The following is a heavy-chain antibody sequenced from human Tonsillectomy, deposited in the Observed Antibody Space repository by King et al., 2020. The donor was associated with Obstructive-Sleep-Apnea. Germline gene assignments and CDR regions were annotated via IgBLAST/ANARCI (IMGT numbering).Heavy chain of an antibody. CDR3: ARDLQPVLILSFGMDV. CDR2: INTKTGNP. V-gene: IGHV7-4-1*02. CDR1: GYTFTDYG. Sequence: QLVQSGSELKKPVASVKVSCKASGYTFTDYGMKWVRQAPGQGLEWMGWINTKTGNPTYAQSFTGLLVFSLDTSVITAYLQISSLKADDTAVYYCARDLQPVLILSFGMDVWGQGTTVPVSS. D-gene: IGHD2-15*01. J-gene: IGHJ6*02.